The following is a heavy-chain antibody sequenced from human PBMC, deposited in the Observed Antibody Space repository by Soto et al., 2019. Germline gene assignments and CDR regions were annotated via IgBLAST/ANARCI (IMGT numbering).Heavy chain of an antibody. D-gene: IGHD5-12*01. J-gene: IGHJ4*02. CDR3: VTRGYDYGDLVY. CDR1: GFSLSTSGMR. CDR2: IDWEDDK. Sequence: SGPTLVKPTQTLTLTCTFSGFSLSTSGMRVSWIRQPPGKALEWLARIDWEDDKFYSTSLKTRLTISKDTSKNQVVLTLPNMDPVDTATYYCVTRGYDYGDLVYWGQGTLVTVSS. V-gene: IGHV2-70*04.